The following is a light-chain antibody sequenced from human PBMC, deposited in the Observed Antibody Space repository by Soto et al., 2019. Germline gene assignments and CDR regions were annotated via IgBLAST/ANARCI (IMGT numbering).Light chain of an antibody. CDR3: QQYYSYWT. CDR2: KAS. CDR1: QSISSW. J-gene: IGKJ1*01. Sequence: DIQMTQYPSTLSASVGDRVIITCRASQSISSWLAWYQQKPGKAPKLLISKASNLESGVPSRFSGSGSGTEFNLTVSSLQPDDFATYYCQQYYSYWTFGQGTKVEIK. V-gene: IGKV1-5*03.